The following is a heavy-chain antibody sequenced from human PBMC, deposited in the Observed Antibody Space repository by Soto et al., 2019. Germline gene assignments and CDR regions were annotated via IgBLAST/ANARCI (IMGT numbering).Heavy chain of an antibody. D-gene: IGHD3-9*01. CDR1: GFTFSSYS. J-gene: IGHJ3*02. CDR3: ARDRSLDILTGYLPNAFDI. V-gene: IGHV3-21*01. Sequence: GGSLRLSCAASGFTFSSYSMNWVRQAPGKGLEWVSSISSSSSYIYYADSVKGRFTISRDNAKNSLYLQMNSLRAEDTAVYYCARDRSLDILTGYLPNAFDIWGQGTMVTVSS. CDR2: ISSSSSYI.